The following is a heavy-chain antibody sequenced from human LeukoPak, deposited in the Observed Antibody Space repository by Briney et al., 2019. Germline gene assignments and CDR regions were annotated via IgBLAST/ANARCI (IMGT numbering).Heavy chain of an antibody. J-gene: IGHJ4*02. CDR3: ARQRYSSRNFDY. D-gene: IGHD6-13*01. CDR2: INHSGST. Sequence: SETLSLTCAVYGGSFSGYYWSWIRQPPGKGLEWIGEINHSGSTNYNPSLKSRVTISVDTSKNQFSLKLSSVTAADTAVYYCARQRYSSRNFDYWGQGTLVTVSS. CDR1: GGSFSGYY. V-gene: IGHV4-34*01.